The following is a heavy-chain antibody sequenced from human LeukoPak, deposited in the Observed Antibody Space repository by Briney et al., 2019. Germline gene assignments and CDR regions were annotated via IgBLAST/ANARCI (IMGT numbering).Heavy chain of an antibody. Sequence: ASVKVSCKTSGYSENFYGITWVRQVAGQGLEWMGWMNPNSGNTGYAQKFQGRVTMTRNTSISTAYMELSSLRSEDTAVYYCARDGLDLEAFYFDYWGQGTLVTVSS. V-gene: IGHV1-8*01. CDR3: ARDGLDLEAFYFDY. J-gene: IGHJ4*02. CDR1: GYSENFYG. D-gene: IGHD3-3*01. CDR2: MNPNSGNT.